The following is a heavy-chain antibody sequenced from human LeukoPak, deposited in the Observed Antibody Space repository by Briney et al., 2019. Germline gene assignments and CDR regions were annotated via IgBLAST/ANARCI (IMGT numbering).Heavy chain of an antibody. CDR2: IYHSGST. Sequence: PSETLSLTCTVSGGSISSGGYYWSWIRQPPGKGLEWIGYIYHSGSTYYNPSLKSRATISVDRSKNQFSLKLSSVTAADTAVYYCARERDSLFDYWGQGTLVTVSS. D-gene: IGHD2-15*01. J-gene: IGHJ4*02. CDR1: GGSISSGGYY. V-gene: IGHV4-30-2*01. CDR3: ARERDSLFDY.